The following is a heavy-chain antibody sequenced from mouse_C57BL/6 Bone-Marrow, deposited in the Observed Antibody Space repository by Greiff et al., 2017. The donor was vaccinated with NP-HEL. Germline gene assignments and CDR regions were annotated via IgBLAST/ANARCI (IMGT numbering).Heavy chain of an antibody. Sequence: EVHLVESGGGLVKPGGSLKLSCAASGFTFSSYAMSWVRQTPEKRLEWVATISDGGSYTYYPDNVKGRFTISRDNAKNNLYLQMSHLKSEDTAMYYCARGHDYWGQGTTLTVSS. J-gene: IGHJ2*01. CDR1: GFTFSSYA. CDR2: ISDGGSYT. V-gene: IGHV5-4*01. CDR3: ARGHDY.